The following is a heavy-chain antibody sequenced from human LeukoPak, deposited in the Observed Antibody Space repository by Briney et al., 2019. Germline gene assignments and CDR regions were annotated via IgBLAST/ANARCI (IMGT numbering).Heavy chain of an antibody. CDR2: IHPRDSET. J-gene: IGHJ5*01. Sequence: GESLQISCKGSGYSFTSYWTGWVRQMPGKGLEWMGIIHPRDSETRYSPSFQGRVTMSADKSITTAYLQWTSLKVSDTAMYYCARRTYDVLTGTPSSVRKNWFDSWGQGTLVTVSS. V-gene: IGHV5-51*01. CDR3: ARRTYDVLTGTPSSVRKNWFDS. CDR1: GYSFTSYW. D-gene: IGHD3-9*01.